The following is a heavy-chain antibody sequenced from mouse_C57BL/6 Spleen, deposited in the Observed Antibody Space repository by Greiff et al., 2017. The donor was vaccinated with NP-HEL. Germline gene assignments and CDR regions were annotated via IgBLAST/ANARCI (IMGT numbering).Heavy chain of an antibody. D-gene: IGHD1-1*01. J-gene: IGHJ2*01. CDR1: GYTFTSYW. CDR3: ARVYGSSFDY. CDR2: IHPNSGST. Sequence: QVQLKQPGAELVKPGASVKLSCKASGYTFTSYWMHWVKQRPGQGLEWIGMIHPNSGSTNYNEKFKSKATLTVDKSSSTAYMQLSSLTSEDSAVYYCARVYGSSFDYWGQGTTLTVSS. V-gene: IGHV1-64*01.